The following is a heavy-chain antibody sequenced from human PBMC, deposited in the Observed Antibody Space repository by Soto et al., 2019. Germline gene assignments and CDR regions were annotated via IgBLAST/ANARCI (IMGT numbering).Heavy chain of an antibody. Sequence: SETLSLTCTVSGGSISSYYWSWIRQPPGKGLEWIGYIYYSGSTNYNPSLKSRVTISVDTSKNQFSLKLSSVTAADTAVYYCARGGKQPIGMFDYWGQGTLVTVSS. CDR2: IYYSGST. CDR3: ARGGKQPIGMFDY. J-gene: IGHJ4*02. V-gene: IGHV4-59*01. D-gene: IGHD5-18*01. CDR1: GGSISSYY.